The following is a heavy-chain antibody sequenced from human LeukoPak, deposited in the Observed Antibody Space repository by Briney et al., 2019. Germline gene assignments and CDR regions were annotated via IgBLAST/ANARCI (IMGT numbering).Heavy chain of an antibody. CDR3: ARDSHTTTVDS. Sequence: SETLSLTCTVSGGSISRGGYYWSWIRQHPGKGLEWIGYIYYSGSTYYNPSLKSRVTISVDTSKNQFSLKLSSVTAADTAVYYCARDSHTTTVDSWGQGTLVTVSS. CDR2: IYYSGST. D-gene: IGHD4-11*01. CDR1: GGSISRGGYY. V-gene: IGHV4-31*03. J-gene: IGHJ4*02.